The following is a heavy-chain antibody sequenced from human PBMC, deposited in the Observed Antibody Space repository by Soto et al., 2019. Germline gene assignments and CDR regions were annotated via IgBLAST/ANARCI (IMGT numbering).Heavy chain of an antibody. D-gene: IGHD4-17*01. CDR2: ISAYNGNT. J-gene: IGHJ5*02. V-gene: IGHV1-18*01. CDR1: GYTFTSYG. Sequence: QVQLVQSGAEVKKPGASVKVSCKASGYTFTSYGISWVRQAPGQGLEWMGWISAYNGNTNYEQNLQGRVTLTTHPSTSTPNLELRSLRSDDTAVYYCAQDLSYGGWFDPWGQGTLVTVSS. CDR3: AQDLSYGGWFDP.